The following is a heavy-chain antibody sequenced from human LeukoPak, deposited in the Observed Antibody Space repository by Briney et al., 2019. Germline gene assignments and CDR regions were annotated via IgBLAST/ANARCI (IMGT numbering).Heavy chain of an antibody. Sequence: GGSLRLSCAATGFTFSSYDMPWVRQATGKGLEWVSAIGTAGDTYYPGSVKGRFTISRENAKNSLYLQMNSLRAGDTAVYYCARGRKGTDIFGLGFDPWGQGTLATVSS. J-gene: IGHJ5*02. CDR2: IGTAGDT. D-gene: IGHD3-3*01. CDR1: GFTFSSYD. V-gene: IGHV3-13*01. CDR3: ARGRKGTDIFGLGFDP.